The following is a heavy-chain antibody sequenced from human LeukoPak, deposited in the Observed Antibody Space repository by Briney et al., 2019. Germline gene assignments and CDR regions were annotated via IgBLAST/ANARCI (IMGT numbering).Heavy chain of an antibody. J-gene: IGHJ4*02. CDR3: ARFSPRAMGNYFDF. CDR2: IYPRGST. D-gene: IGHD7-27*01. CDR1: GGSISSGSYS. Sequence: SETLSLTCAVSGGSISSGSYSWRWIRQPPGKGLEWIGYIYPRGSTYYNPSLKSRVTMSLDRSANQFSLNLSSVTAADTAVYYCARFSPRAMGNYFDFWGQGTLVTVSS. V-gene: IGHV4-30-2*01.